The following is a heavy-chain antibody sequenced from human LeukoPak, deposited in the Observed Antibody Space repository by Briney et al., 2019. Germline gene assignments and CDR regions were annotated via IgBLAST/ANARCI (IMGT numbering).Heavy chain of an antibody. Sequence: GGSLRLSCAASGFTFSSYWMSWVRQAPGKGLEWVAVISYDGTNIYYADSVKGRFTISRDNSKNTLYLQMNSLRAEDTAVYYCARVGFQGYDFWSGYYLDYWGQGTLVIVSS. CDR3: ARVGFQGYDFWSGYYLDY. CDR1: GFTFSSYW. V-gene: IGHV3-30*03. D-gene: IGHD3-3*01. CDR2: ISYDGTNI. J-gene: IGHJ4*02.